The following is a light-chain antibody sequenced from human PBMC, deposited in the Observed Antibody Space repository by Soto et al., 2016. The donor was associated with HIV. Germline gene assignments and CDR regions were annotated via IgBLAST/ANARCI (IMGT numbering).Light chain of an antibody. CDR3: QVWDYSGDDVIV. CDR1: NVGRKS. J-gene: IGLJ2*01. CDR2: DDT. V-gene: IGLV3-21*02. Sequence: SYELTQPPSVSVAPGETARVTCGGINVGRKSVHWYQQKAGQAPVLVVYDDTDRPPGISERFSGSNSGNTATCPSARVEAGDEADYYCQVWDYSGDDVIVFGRGTKLTVL.